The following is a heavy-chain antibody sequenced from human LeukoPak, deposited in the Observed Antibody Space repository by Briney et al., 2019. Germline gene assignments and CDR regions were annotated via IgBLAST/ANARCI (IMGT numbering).Heavy chain of an antibody. CDR1: GGSISSYY. D-gene: IGHD3-3*01. Sequence: PSETLSLTCTVSGGSISSYYWSWIRQPPGKGLEWIGYIYYSGSTNYNPSLKSRVTMSVDTSKNQFSLKLSSVTAADTAVYYCARGRVRVSAIFARGLDYWGQGTLVTVSS. V-gene: IGHV4-59*01. J-gene: IGHJ4*02. CDR2: IYYSGST. CDR3: ARGRVRVSAIFARGLDY.